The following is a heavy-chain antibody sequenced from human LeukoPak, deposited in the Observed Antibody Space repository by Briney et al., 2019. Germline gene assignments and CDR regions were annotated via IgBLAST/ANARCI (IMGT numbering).Heavy chain of an antibody. CDR1: GFTFSSSP. D-gene: IGHD6-19*01. Sequence: PGRSLRLSCSASGFTFSSSPMHWVRQAPGKGLEYVSAISSDGGSKYYGDSMKGRFTSRDNSKNILYLHMSSLRAEDTAVYYCVQEGSGWYASWGQGTLVTVSS. V-gene: IGHV3-64D*08. J-gene: IGHJ4*02. CDR2: ISSDGGSK. CDR3: VQEGSGWYAS.